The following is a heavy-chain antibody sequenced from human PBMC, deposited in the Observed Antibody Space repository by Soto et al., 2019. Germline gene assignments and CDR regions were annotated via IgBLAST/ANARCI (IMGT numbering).Heavy chain of an antibody. D-gene: IGHD2-15*01. CDR1: GFTFSSYA. J-gene: IGHJ5*02. CDR2: ISGSGGST. CDR3: AKLYCSGGSCYDWFDP. Sequence: PVGSLRLSCAASGFTFSSYAMSWVRQAPGKGLEWVSAISGSGGSTYYADSVKGRFTISRDNSKNTLYLQMNSLRAEDTAVYYCAKLYCSGGSCYDWFDPWGQGTLVTVSS. V-gene: IGHV3-23*01.